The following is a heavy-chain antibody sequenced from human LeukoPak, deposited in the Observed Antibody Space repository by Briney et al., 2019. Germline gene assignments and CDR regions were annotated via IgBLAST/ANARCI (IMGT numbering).Heavy chain of an antibody. Sequence: GASVKVSCKASGGTFSSYTIIWVRQAPGQGLEWMGRIIPILGIANYAQKFEGRVTINADQSTSTAYMELSSLRSEDTAVYYCARAEGVSWFDPWGHGTMVTVSS. D-gene: IGHD3-16*01. J-gene: IGHJ5*02. V-gene: IGHV1-69*02. CDR3: ARAEGVSWFDP. CDR2: IIPILGIA. CDR1: GGTFSSYT.